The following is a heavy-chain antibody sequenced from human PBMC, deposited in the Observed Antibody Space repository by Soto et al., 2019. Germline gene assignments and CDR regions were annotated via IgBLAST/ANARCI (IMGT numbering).Heavy chain of an antibody. CDR3: ARDGGQWLNWFDP. V-gene: IGHV3-48*01. J-gene: IGHJ5*02. CDR1: GFTFSSYS. CDR2: ISSTTI. Sequence: EVQLVESGGGLVQPGGSLRLSCAASGFTFSSYSMNWVRQAPGKELEWVSYISSTTIYYADSVKGRFTISRDNAKNSLYLQMNSLRAEDTAVYYCARDGGQWLNWFDPWGQGTLVTVSS. D-gene: IGHD6-19*01.